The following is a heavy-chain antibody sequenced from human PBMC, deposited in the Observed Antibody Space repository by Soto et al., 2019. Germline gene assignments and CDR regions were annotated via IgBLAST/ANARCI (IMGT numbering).Heavy chain of an antibody. CDR1: GVSVYDTRYY. CDR3: ARDYGGDIDY. D-gene: IGHD2-21*02. V-gene: IGHV4-61*01. CDR2: IDYSGST. Sequence: ETLSLTCTVPGVSVYDTRYYWTWIRQPPGKGLEWIGHIDYSGSTNYNPFLKSRVTISVDTSKNQFSLKLSSMTAADTAVYYCARDYGGDIDYWGQGTLVTVSS. J-gene: IGHJ4*02.